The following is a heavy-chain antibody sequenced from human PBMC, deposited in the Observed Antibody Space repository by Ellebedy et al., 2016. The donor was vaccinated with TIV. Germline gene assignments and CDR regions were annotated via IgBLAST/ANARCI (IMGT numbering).Heavy chain of an antibody. J-gene: IGHJ4*02. D-gene: IGHD3-22*01. CDR2: IYYSGST. Sequence: MPSETLSLTCTVSGGSISSGDYSWSWIRQRPGKDLEWIGYIYYSGSTYYNPSLKSRVTLSVDTSKNQFSLKLSSVTAADTAVYYCARGGLYDSSGYYRYFDYWGQGTLVTVSS. CDR1: GGSISSGDYS. CDR3: ARGGLYDSSGYYRYFDY. V-gene: IGHV4-30-4*01.